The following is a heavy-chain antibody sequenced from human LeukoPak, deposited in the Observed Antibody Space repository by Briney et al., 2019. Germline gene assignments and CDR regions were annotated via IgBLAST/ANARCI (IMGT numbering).Heavy chain of an antibody. CDR3: AKDRRGGDPYSYYYYYYMDV. J-gene: IGHJ6*03. V-gene: IGHV3-30*02. Sequence: GGSLRLSCAASGFTFSSYGMHWVRQAPGKGLEWVAFIRYDGSNKYYADSVKGRFTISRDNSKNTLYLQMNSLRAEDTAVYYCAKDRRGGDPYSYYYYYYMDVWGKGTTVTVSS. CDR1: GFTFSSYG. CDR2: IRYDGSNK. D-gene: IGHD2-21*01.